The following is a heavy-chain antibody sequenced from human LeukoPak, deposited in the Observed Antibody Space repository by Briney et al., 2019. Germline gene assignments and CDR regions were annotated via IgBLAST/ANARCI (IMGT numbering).Heavy chain of an antibody. J-gene: IGHJ1*01. CDR2: IKSDGST. CDR1: GFTFSSYW. V-gene: IGHV3-74*01. Sequence: GGSLRLSCAASGFTFSSYWMHWVRQAPGKGLVWVSRIKSDGSTNYADSVKGRFTISRDNAKNTVSLQMNSLRAEDTGVYYCARAPSEIGGYYPEYFRHWGQGTLVTVSP. D-gene: IGHD3-22*01. CDR3: ARAPSEIGGYYPEYFRH.